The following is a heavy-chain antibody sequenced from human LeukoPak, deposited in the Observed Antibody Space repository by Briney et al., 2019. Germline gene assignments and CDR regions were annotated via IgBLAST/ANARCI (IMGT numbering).Heavy chain of an antibody. Sequence: GGSLRLSCAASGFTFNSYSLSWVRQAPGKGLEWVASINHNGNVNYYVDSVKGRFTISRDNAKNSLYLQMSNLRAEDTAVYFCARGGGLDVWGQGATVTVSS. V-gene: IGHV3-7*03. CDR1: GFTFNSYS. D-gene: IGHD3-16*01. CDR3: ARGGGLDV. CDR2: INHNGNVN. J-gene: IGHJ6*02.